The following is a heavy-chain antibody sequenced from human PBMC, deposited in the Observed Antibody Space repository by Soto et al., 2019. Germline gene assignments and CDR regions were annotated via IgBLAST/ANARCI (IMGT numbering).Heavy chain of an antibody. J-gene: IGHJ6*03. CDR2: ISWNSGSI. V-gene: IGHV3-9*01. Sequence: GGSLSLSCAASGFTFDDYAMHWVRQAPGKGLEWVSGISWNSGSIGYADSVKGRFTISRDNAKNSLYLQMNSLRAEDTALYYCAKDKVVVPAASNYYYYYMDVWGKGTTVTVSS. CDR1: GFTFDDYA. CDR3: AKDKVVVPAASNYYYYYMDV. D-gene: IGHD2-2*01.